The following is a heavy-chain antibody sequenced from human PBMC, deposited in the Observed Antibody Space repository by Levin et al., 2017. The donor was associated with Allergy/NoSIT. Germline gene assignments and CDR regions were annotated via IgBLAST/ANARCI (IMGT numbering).Heavy chain of an antibody. Sequence: SETLSLTCTVSGGSISSGGYYWSWIRQHPGKGLEWIGYIYYSGSTYYNPSLKSRVTISVYTSKNQFSLKLSSVTAPDTAVYYCASDVGDTDSSGYYYRYFDYWGQGTLVTVSS. D-gene: IGHD3-22*01. J-gene: IGHJ4*02. V-gene: IGHV4-31*03. CDR1: GGSISSGGYY. CDR2: IYYSGST. CDR3: ASDVGDTDSSGYYYRYFDY.